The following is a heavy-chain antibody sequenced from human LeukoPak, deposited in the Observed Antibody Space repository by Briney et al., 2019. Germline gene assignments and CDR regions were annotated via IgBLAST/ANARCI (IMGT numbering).Heavy chain of an antibody. Sequence: GASVKVSCKASGYIFTTYDIGWVRQATGQGLEWMGWLNPNSGNAGYAQKFQGRVTISRNTSISTAYMELCSLRSDDTAIYYCARRKFLGWFDPWGQGTLVTVSS. D-gene: IGHD7-27*01. CDR3: ARRKFLGWFDP. J-gene: IGHJ5*02. CDR2: LNPNSGNA. V-gene: IGHV1-8*03. CDR1: GYIFTTYD.